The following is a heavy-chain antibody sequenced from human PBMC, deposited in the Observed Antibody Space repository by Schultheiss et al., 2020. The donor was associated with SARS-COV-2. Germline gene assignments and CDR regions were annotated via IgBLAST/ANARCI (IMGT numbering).Heavy chain of an antibody. CDR1: GFTFSNAW. CDR2: ISYDGSNK. V-gene: IGHV3-30*03. J-gene: IGHJ6*02. CDR3: ARGSPRLGIYGLYGMDV. Sequence: GGSLRLSCAASGFTFSNAWMSWVRQAPGKGLEWVAVISYDGSNKYYADSVKGRFTFSRDNSKNTLYLQMNSLRAEDTAVYYCARGSPRLGIYGLYGMDVWGQGTTVTVSS. D-gene: IGHD2-21*01.